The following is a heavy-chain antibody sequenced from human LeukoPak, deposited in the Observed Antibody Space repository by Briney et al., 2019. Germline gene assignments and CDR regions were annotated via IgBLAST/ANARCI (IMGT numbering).Heavy chain of an antibody. CDR2: VAHDEKTI. CDR3: AELGITMIGGV. V-gene: IGHV3-30*04. CDR1: GFTFTGHS. Sequence: QAGGSLRLSCVASGFTFTGHSMHWVRQAPGQGLEWVAVVAHDEKTIFYADSLKGRFTVSRDNSKNTVYLQMNSLRDEDTAVYYCAELGITMIGGVWGKGTTVTISS. J-gene: IGHJ6*04. D-gene: IGHD3-10*02.